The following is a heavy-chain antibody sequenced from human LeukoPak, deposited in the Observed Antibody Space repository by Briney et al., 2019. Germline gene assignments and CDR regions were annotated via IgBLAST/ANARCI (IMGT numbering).Heavy chain of an antibody. CDR3: AKEGFDS. J-gene: IGHJ4*02. V-gene: IGHV3-23*01. CDR1: GFTFSSYA. CDR2: ISGSGDNT. Sequence: GGSLRLSCAASGFTFSSYAMSWVRQAPGKGLEWVSGISGSGDNTYYADSVKGRFTISRDNSKNTLYVQVNSLGTEDTAAYYCAKEGFDSWGQGTLVTVSS.